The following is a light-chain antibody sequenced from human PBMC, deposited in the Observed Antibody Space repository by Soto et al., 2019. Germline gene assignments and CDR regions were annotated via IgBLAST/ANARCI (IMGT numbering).Light chain of an antibody. CDR2: NGS. V-gene: IGKV1-5*03. CDR3: QQYSSYSWT. CDR1: QSISSW. Sequence: DIQMTQSPATLSSSVGDRVTITCRASQSISSWLAWYQQKPGKAPKLLIYNGSSLESGVPSRFSGRGSGTEFTLTISSLQPDDLATYYCQQYSSYSWTFGQGTKVEIK. J-gene: IGKJ1*01.